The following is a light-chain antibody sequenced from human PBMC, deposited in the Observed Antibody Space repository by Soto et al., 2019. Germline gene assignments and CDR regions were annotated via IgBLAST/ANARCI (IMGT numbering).Light chain of an antibody. J-gene: IGKJ1*01. CDR2: GAS. Sequence: DIVMTQSPDSLAVSLGERATINCKSGQNILYDSNNKSYLSWYQQKPGQAPRLLIYGASTRATGVPARFSGSGSGTEFTLTISSLQPEDFATYYCQQSYSTPPTFGQGTKWIS. CDR3: QQSYSTPPT. V-gene: IGKV4-1*01. CDR1: QNILYDSNNKSY.